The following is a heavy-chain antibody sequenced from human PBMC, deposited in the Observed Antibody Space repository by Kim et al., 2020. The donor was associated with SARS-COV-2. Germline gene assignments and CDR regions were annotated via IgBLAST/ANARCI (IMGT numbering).Heavy chain of an antibody. J-gene: IGHJ5*01. D-gene: IGHD3-10*01. CDR3: ARGGSTWYDF. V-gene: IGHV3-74*01. CDR2: IHSDGSSA. CDR1: GFTFSSYW. Sequence: GGSLRLSCATSGFTFSSYWMHWVRQATGKGLVWVSRIHSDGSSANFADSVKGRFTISRDNAKNTLYLQMDSLRAEDTAVYYCARGGSTWYDFWGQGTLVTVSS.